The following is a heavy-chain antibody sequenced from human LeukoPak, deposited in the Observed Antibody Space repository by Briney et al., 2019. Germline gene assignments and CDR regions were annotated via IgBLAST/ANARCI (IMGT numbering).Heavy chain of an antibody. Sequence: GGSLRLSCAASGFTFSSYAMHWVRQAPGKGLEYVSAISSNGGSTYYANSVKGRFTISRDNSKNTLYLQMGSLRAEDMAVYYCARGGAYCGGDCLDYWGQGTLVTVSS. J-gene: IGHJ4*02. D-gene: IGHD2-21*02. CDR2: ISSNGGST. CDR1: GFTFSSYA. CDR3: ARGGAYCGGDCLDY. V-gene: IGHV3-64*01.